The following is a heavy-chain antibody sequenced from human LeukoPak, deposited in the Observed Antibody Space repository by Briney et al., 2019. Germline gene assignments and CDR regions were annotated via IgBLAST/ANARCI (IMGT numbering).Heavy chain of an antibody. D-gene: IGHD3-3*01. CDR3: AGFDFWSGYCDY. CDR2: INHSGST. V-gene: IGHV4-34*01. J-gene: IGHJ4*02. CDR1: GGSFSGYY. Sequence: SETLSLTCAVYGGSFSGYYWSWIRQPPGKGLEWIGEINHSGSTNYNPSLKSRVTISVDTSKNQFSLKLSSVTAADTAVYYCAGFDFWSGYCDYWGQGTLVTVSS.